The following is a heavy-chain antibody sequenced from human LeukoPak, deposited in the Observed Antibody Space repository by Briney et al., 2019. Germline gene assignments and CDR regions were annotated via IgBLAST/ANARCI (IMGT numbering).Heavy chain of an antibody. V-gene: IGHV4-39*07. CDR3: QTSTWLTYYYGSGSSSGSYYYYMDV. CDR1: GGSISSSSYY. J-gene: IGHJ6*03. Sequence: SETLSLTCTVSGGSISSSSYYWGWIRQPPGKGLEWIVSIYYSGSTYYNPSLKSRVTISVDTSKNQFSLKLSSVTAADTAVYYCQTSTWLTYYYGSGSSSGSYYYYMDVWGKGTTVTVSS. D-gene: IGHD3-10*01. CDR2: IYYSGST.